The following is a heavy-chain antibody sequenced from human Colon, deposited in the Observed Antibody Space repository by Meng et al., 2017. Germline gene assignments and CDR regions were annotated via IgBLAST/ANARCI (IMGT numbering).Heavy chain of an antibody. J-gene: IGHJ4*02. CDR1: GFTFSSYW. Sequence: EVQLVGSGLGLVQPGGTLCLACAASGFTFSSYWMHWVRQAPGKGLVWVSRINSDGSSTSYADSVKGRFTISRDNSKNTLFLQMNSLRPEDTAVYYCARGHNYGVYWGQGTLVTVSS. CDR2: INSDGSST. V-gene: IGHV3-74*02. D-gene: IGHD4/OR15-4a*01. CDR3: ARGHNYGVY.